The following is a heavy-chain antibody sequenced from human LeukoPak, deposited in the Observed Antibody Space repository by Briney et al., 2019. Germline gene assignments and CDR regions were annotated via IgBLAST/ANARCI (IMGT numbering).Heavy chain of an antibody. Sequence: SQTLSLTCAISGDSVSSNSAAWNWIRQSPSRGLEWLGRTYYRSKWYNDYAISVKSRITINPDTSKNQFSLKLSSVTAADTAVYYCCRVSGSDLFFDYWGQGTLVTVSS. D-gene: IGHD2-21*02. J-gene: IGHJ4*02. CDR3: CRVSGSDLFFDY. CDR1: GDSVSSNSAA. CDR2: TYYRSKWYN. V-gene: IGHV6-1*01.